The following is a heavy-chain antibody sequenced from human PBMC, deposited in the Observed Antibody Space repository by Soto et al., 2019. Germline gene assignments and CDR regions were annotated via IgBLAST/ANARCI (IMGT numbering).Heavy chain of an antibody. J-gene: IGHJ6*02. CDR2: IRSKANSYAT. D-gene: IGHD2-15*01. CDR3: TRPLQDVYYYYSMDV. V-gene: IGHV3-73*01. CDR1: GFTFSGSA. Sequence: EVQLVESGGGLVQPGGSLKLSCAASGFTFSGSAMHWVRQASGKGLEWVGRIRSKANSYATAYAASVKGRFTISRDDSKNTAYLQMNSLKTEDTAVYYCTRPLQDVYYYYSMDVWGQGTTVTVSS.